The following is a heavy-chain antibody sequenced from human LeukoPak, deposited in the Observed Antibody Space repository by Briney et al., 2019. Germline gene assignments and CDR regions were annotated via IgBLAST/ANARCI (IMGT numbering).Heavy chain of an antibody. CDR2: INHSGST. Sequence: TSETLSLTCAVYGGSFSGYYWSWIRQPPGKGLEWIGEINHSGSTNYNPSLKSRVTISVDTSKNQFSLKLSSVTAADTAVYYCARGKPYGSRVCYFDYWGQGTLVTVSS. J-gene: IGHJ4*02. CDR1: GGSFSGYY. V-gene: IGHV4-34*01. CDR3: ARGKPYGSRVCYFDY. D-gene: IGHD3-10*01.